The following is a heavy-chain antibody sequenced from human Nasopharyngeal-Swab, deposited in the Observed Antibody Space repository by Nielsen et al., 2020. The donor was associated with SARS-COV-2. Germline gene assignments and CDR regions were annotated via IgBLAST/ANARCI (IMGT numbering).Heavy chain of an antibody. Sequence: ASVKVSCKASGYTFTSYDINWVRQATGQGLEWMGWMNPNSGNTGYAQKFQGRVTMTRNTSISTAYMELSSLRSEDTAVYYCARGRYKGWLVRYYYYGMDVWGQGTTVTVSS. CDR1: GYTFTSYD. CDR2: MNPNSGNT. CDR3: ARGRYKGWLVRYYYYGMDV. J-gene: IGHJ6*02. D-gene: IGHD6-19*01. V-gene: IGHV1-8*01.